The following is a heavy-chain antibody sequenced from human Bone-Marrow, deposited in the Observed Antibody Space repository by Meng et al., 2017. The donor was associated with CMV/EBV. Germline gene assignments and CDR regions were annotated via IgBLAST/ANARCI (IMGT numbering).Heavy chain of an antibody. Sequence: GESLKISCAASGFTVSSNSMTWVRQAPGKGLEWLSVIYDSGTTFYAESVKGRFTVSRDSSKNTLFLQMNSLRGEDTAVYYCAREFVAARLDYWGQGTLVTVYS. D-gene: IGHD6-13*01. J-gene: IGHJ4*01. V-gene: IGHV3-66*01. CDR2: IYDSGTT. CDR3: AREFVAARLDY. CDR1: GFTVSSNS.